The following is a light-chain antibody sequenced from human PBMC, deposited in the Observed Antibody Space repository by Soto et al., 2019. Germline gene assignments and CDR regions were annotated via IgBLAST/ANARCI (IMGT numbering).Light chain of an antibody. J-gene: IGKJ1*01. CDR1: QSVSGSY. V-gene: IGKV3-20*01. CDR2: GSS. CDR3: QQYGSSPSWT. Sequence: EIVLTQSPGTLSLSLGERATLSCRATQSVSGSYLAWYQQKPCQAPRLLIYGSSSRATGIPDRFSGSGSGTDFPLTIARLEPEDFAVYYCQQYGSSPSWTFGQGTQVEIK.